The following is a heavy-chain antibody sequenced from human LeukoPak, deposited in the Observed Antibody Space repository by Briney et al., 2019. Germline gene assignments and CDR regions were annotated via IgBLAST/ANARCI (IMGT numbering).Heavy chain of an antibody. Sequence: SETLSLTCTVSGGSISSYYWSWIRQPPGKGLEWIGYIYYSGSTNYNPSLKSRVTISVDTSKNQFSLKLSSVTAADTAVYYCARQGTGTHRGLNWFDPWGQGTLVTVSS. CDR1: GGSISSYY. CDR2: IYYSGST. J-gene: IGHJ5*02. D-gene: IGHD1-1*01. CDR3: ARQGTGTHRGLNWFDP. V-gene: IGHV4-59*08.